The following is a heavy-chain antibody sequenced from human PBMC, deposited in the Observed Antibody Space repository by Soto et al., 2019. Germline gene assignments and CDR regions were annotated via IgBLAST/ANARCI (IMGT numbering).Heavy chain of an antibody. J-gene: IGHJ3*02. CDR1: GGSFSGYD. CDR2: INHSGST. Sequence: SETLSLTCAVYGGSFSGYDWSWIRQPPGKGLEWIGEINHSGSTNYNPSLKSRVTISVDTSKNQFSLKLSSVTAADTAVYYCARDLGYCSGGSCKKNAFDIWGQGTMVTVSS. CDR3: ARDLGYCSGGSCKKNAFDI. V-gene: IGHV4-34*01. D-gene: IGHD2-15*01.